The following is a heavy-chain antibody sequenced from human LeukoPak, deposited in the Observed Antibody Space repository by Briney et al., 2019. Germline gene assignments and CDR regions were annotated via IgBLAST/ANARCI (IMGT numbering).Heavy chain of an antibody. CDR1: GFSFSSYW. CDR3: AVKWGSYFDY. CDR2: IKEDGSEK. D-gene: IGHD3-16*01. J-gene: IGHJ4*02. Sequence: PGGTLTLSCAASGFSFSSYWMSWVRQAPGKGLEWVANIKEDGSEKYYVDSVKGRFTISRDNAKNSLYLQMNSLRAEDTAVYYCAVKWGSYFDYWGQGTLVTVSS. V-gene: IGHV3-7*02.